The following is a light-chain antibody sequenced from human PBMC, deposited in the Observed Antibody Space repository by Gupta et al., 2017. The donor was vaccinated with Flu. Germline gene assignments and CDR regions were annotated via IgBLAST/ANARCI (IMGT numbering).Light chain of an antibody. V-gene: IGLV2-14*01. CDR3: CSYRDIVTLV. J-gene: IGLJ1*01. Sequence: QSALTQPASVSGSPGQSITISCTGTSTDIGSYDYVSWYQQHPGKAPKLIIFEVSDRPSGISNRVSGSKSANTASLTISGLQAEDEADDYCCSYRDIVTLVLGTGTRV. CDR1: STDIGSYDY. CDR2: EVS.